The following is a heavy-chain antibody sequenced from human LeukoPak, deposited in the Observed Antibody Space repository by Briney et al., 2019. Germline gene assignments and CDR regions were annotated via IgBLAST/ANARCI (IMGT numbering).Heavy chain of an antibody. J-gene: IGHJ4*02. D-gene: IGHD3-22*01. Sequence: SETLSLTCAVFGGSFSGYYWSWIRQPPGKGLEWIGYVYYSGVTNYNPSLKSRVTISVDTSKNQFSLKLSSVTAADTAVYYCAGTYYYDSSGYYHYSLWGQGTLVTVSS. CDR1: GGSFSGYY. CDR3: AGTYYYDSSGYYHYSL. V-gene: IGHV4-59*01. CDR2: VYYSGVT.